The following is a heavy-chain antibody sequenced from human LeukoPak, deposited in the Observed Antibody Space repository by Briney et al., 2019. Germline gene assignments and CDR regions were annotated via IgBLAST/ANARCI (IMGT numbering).Heavy chain of an antibody. J-gene: IGHJ4*02. CDR2: IGDSGDIT. CDR3: AKGGSVSSSSFDY. CDR1: GFTFSNYA. D-gene: IGHD6-6*01. Sequence: GGSLRLSCAASGFTFSNYAMNWVRQAPGKGLEWVSAIGDSGDITYYADSVKGRFTISRDNSKNTLYLQMNSLRAEDTAVYYCAKGGSVSSSSFDYWGQETVVTVSS. V-gene: IGHV3-23*01.